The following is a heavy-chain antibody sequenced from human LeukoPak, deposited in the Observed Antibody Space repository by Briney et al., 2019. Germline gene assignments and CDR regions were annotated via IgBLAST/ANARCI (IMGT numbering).Heavy chain of an antibody. CDR1: IGSISNYY. CDR3: AREDGDFIDY. Sequence: SETLSLTCTVSIGSISNYYWSWIRQPPGKGLEWIGYIYYSGSTYYNPSLKSRVTISVDTSKNQFSLKLSSVTAADTAVYYCAREDGDFIDYWGQGTLVTVSS. D-gene: IGHD4-17*01. CDR2: IYYSGST. J-gene: IGHJ4*02. V-gene: IGHV4-30-4*01.